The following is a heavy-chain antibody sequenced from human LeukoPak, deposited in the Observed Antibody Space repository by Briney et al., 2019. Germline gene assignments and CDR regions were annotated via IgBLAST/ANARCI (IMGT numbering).Heavy chain of an antibody. D-gene: IGHD3-10*01. CDR2: INHSGST. V-gene: IGHV4-34*01. CDR3: ARVSRGFRGVTPSSGSDY. CDR1: GGSFSGYY. J-gene: IGHJ4*02. Sequence: SETLSLTCAVYGGSFSGYYWSWIRQPPGKGLEWIGEINHSGSTNYNPSLKSRVTISVDTSKNQFSLKLSSVTAADTAVYYCARVSRGFRGVTPSSGSDYWGQGTLVTVSS.